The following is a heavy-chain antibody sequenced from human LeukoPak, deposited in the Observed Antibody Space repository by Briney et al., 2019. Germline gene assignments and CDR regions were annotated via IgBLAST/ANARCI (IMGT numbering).Heavy chain of an antibody. Sequence: PGGSLRLSCAASGFTFSNVWMSWVRQAPGKGLVWVSRINTDGKSTSHADPVKGRFTISRDNAKNTLYLQMNSLRAEDTAVYFCAREGEDYRIFDYWGQGTLVTVSS. V-gene: IGHV3-74*01. D-gene: IGHD4-11*01. CDR2: INTDGKST. CDR3: AREGEDYRIFDY. J-gene: IGHJ4*02. CDR1: GFTFSNVW.